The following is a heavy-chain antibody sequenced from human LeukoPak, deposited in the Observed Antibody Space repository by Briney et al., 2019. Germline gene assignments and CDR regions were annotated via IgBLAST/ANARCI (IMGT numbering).Heavy chain of an antibody. CDR1: GYIFIGYY. J-gene: IGHJ3*02. V-gene: IGHV1-2*06. CDR3: ASLSNPDAFDI. D-gene: IGHD2/OR15-2a*01. Sequence: ASVKVSCTTSGYIFIGYYMHWVRQAPGQGLEWMGRINPNSGVTHYAQKFQGGVTMTRDTSISTAYMELSRLRSDDTAVYYCASLSNPDAFDIWGQGIMVTVSS. CDR2: INPNSGVT.